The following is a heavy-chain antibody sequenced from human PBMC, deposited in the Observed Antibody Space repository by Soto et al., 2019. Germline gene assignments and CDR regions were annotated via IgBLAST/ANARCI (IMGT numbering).Heavy chain of an antibody. Sequence: PSETLSLTCTVSGGSISSYYWSWIRQPPGRGLEWIGYIYYSGSTNYNPSLKSRVTISVDTSKNQFSLKLSSVTAADTAVYYCARAYGGYADIWGQGTLVTVSS. D-gene: IGHD5-12*01. CDR2: IYYSGST. CDR3: ARAYGGYADI. CDR1: GGSISSYY. J-gene: IGHJ4*02. V-gene: IGHV4-59*01.